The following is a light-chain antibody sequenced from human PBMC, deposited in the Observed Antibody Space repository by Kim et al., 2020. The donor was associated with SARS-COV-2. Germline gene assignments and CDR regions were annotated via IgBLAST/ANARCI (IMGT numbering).Light chain of an antibody. V-gene: IGKV1-39*01. CDR3: QQSYSTPPYT. J-gene: IGKJ2*01. CDR1: QSISSY. CDR2: AAS. Sequence: ASVGDRVTITCRASQSISSYLNWDQQKPGKAPKLLIYAASSLQSGVPSRFCGSGSGTDFTLTISSLQPEDFATYYCQQSYSTPPYTFGQGTKLEIK.